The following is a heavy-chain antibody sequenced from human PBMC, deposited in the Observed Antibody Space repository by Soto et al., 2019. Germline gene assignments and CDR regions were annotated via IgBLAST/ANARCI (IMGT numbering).Heavy chain of an antibody. V-gene: IGHV3-9*01. CDR1: GFTFDDYA. CDR2: ISWNGGSI. D-gene: IGHD1-26*01. Sequence: EVQLVEFGGGLVQPGRSLRLSCTASGFTFDDYAMHWVRQAPGKGLEWVSGISWNGGSIGYADSVKGRFTISRDNAKNSLHLQMNSLRADDTAVYYCSSDSSTDYYIFSDFDYWGRGTLVTVSS. J-gene: IGHJ4*02. CDR3: SSDSSTDYYIFSDFDY.